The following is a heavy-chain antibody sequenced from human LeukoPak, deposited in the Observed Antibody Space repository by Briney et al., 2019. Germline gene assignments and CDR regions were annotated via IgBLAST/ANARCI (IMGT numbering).Heavy chain of an antibody. V-gene: IGHV3-53*01. Sequence: PGGSLRLSCVASGPTVSSNYMCWVRQAPGKGLEWVSVIYSGGSTYYADSVKGRFTISRDNSKNTLYLQMNSLRAEDTAVYYCAHVESDYWGQGTLVTVSS. CDR2: IYSGGST. CDR1: GPTVSSNY. D-gene: IGHD5-24*01. CDR3: AHVESDY. J-gene: IGHJ4*02.